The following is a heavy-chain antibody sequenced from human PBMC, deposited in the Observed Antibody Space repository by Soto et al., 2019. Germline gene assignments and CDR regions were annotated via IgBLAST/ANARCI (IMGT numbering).Heavy chain of an antibody. D-gene: IGHD6-13*01. CDR2: IYYSGST. J-gene: IGHJ4*02. V-gene: IGHV4-59*08. CDR1: GGSISSYY. CDR3: ARGGGSSWFGRGAAPDY. Sequence: QVQLQESGPGLVKPSETLSLTCTVSGGSISSYYWSWIRQPPGKGLEWIGYIYYSGSTNYNPSLKGRVTISVXXSXNXXSLKLSSVTAADTAVYYCARGGGSSWFGRGAAPDYWGQGTLVTVSS.